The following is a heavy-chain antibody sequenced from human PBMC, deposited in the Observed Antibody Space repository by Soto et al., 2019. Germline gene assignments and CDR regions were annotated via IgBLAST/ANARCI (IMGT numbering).Heavy chain of an antibody. J-gene: IGHJ4*02. CDR1: GYTFTNYY. D-gene: IGHD1-1*01. CDR3: ARDNSAANGVLDH. CDR2: INPSARSA. Sequence: ASVKVSCKASGYTFTNYYLHWVRQAPGQGLEWVGMINPSARSASYAQKLRGRLTMDRDTSTTTVYMELSRLTSEDTAVYYCARDNSAANGVLDHWGLGTLVTSPQ. V-gene: IGHV1-46*04.